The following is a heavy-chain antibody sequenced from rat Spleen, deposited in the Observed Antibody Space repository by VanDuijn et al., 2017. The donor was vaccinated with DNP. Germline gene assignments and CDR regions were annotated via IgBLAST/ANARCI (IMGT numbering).Heavy chain of an antibody. V-gene: IGHV2S12*01. CDR3: ARSQGYYFDGSYYPFAY. CDR2: ISSGGST. J-gene: IGHJ3*01. Sequence: QVQLKESGPGLVQPSQTLSLTCTVSGFSLTSYGVSWVRQPPGKGLEWIETISSGGSTYYNSALKSRMSISRDTSKSQLFLKMNSLQTEDTAMYFCARSQGYYFDGSYYPFAYWGQGTLVTVSS. D-gene: IGHD1-12*02. CDR1: GFSLTSYG.